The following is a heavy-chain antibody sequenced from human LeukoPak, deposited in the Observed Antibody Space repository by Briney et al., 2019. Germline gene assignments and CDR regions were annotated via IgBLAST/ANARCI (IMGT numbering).Heavy chain of an antibody. CDR3: ARRGEVWGSYRYTDLGY. J-gene: IGHJ4*02. CDR1: GFTFSSYG. CDR2: ISYDGSNK. V-gene: IGHV3-30*03. Sequence: GRSLRLSCAASGFTFSSYGMHWVRQAPGKGLEWVAVISYDGSNKYYADSVKGRFTISRDNSKNTLYLQMNSLRAEDTAVYYCARRGEVWGSYRYTDLGYWGQGTLVTVSS. D-gene: IGHD3-16*02.